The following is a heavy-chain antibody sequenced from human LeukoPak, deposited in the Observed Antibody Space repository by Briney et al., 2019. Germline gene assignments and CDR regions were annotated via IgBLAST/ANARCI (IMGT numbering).Heavy chain of an antibody. CDR2: ITRDGST. Sequence: SETLSLTCAVYGGSFSGHYWSWIRQPPGKGLEWIGEITRDGSTNYNPSLKSRVTMSLDTSKNQFSLRLSSVIAADTAVYYCARLDQLIQNYWYFDLWGRGTLVTVSS. CDR3: ARLDQLIQNYWYFDL. D-gene: IGHD1/OR15-1a*01. V-gene: IGHV4-34*01. J-gene: IGHJ2*01. CDR1: GGSFSGHY.